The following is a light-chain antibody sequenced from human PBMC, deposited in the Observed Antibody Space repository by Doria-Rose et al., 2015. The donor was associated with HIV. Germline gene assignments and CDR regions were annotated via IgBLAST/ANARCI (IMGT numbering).Light chain of an antibody. CDR2: DGS. CDR1: QSFSSTY. Sequence: EIVLTQSPGTLSLSPGERATLSCRASQSFSSTYLAWYQQKPSQAPSLLIYDGSTRATGIPDRFSASGSGTDFTLTINRLEPEDFAPYYCHQYGTSWTFGQGTKVEI. J-gene: IGKJ1*01. CDR3: HQYGTSWT. V-gene: IGKV3-20*01.